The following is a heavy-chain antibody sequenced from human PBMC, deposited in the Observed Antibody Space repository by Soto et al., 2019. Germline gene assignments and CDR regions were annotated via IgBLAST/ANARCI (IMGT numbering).Heavy chain of an antibody. J-gene: IGHJ3*02. V-gene: IGHV3-21*01. Sequence: GGSLRLSCAASGFTFSSYSMNWVRQAPGKGLEWVSSISSSSSYIYYADSVKGRFTISRDNAKNSLYLQMNSLRAEDTAVYYCARDSAHIVLMVYAQPNDAFDIWGQGTMVTVSS. CDR1: GFTFSSYS. CDR2: ISSSSSYI. CDR3: ARDSAHIVLMVYAQPNDAFDI. D-gene: IGHD2-8*01.